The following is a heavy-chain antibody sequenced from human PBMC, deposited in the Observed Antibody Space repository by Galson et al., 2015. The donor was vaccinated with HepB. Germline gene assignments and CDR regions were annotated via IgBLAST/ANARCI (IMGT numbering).Heavy chain of an antibody. Sequence: ETLSLTCTVSGGSISSYYWSWIRQPPGKGLEWIGYIYYSGSTNYNPSLKSRVTISVDTSKNQFSLKLSSVTAADTAVYYCARSSSWYRNGDAFDIWGQGTMVTVSS. CDR2: IYYSGST. D-gene: IGHD6-13*01. CDR3: ARSSSWYRNGDAFDI. CDR1: GGSISSYY. V-gene: IGHV4-59*01. J-gene: IGHJ3*02.